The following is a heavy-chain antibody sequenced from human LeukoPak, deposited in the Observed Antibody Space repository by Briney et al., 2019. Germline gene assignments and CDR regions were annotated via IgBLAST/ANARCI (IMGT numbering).Heavy chain of an antibody. V-gene: IGHV4-39*07. CDR1: GGSISSSSYY. Sequence: SETLSLTCTVSGGSISSSSYYWGWIRQPPGKGLEWIGSIYYSGSTYYNPSLKSRVTISVDTSKNQFSLKLSSVTAADTAVYYCARDLRSKWLVRPNWFDPWGQGTLVTVSS. CDR3: ARDLRSKWLVRPNWFDP. D-gene: IGHD6-19*01. CDR2: IYYSGST. J-gene: IGHJ5*02.